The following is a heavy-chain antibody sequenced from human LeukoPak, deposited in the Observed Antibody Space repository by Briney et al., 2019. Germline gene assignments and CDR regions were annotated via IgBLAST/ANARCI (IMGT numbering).Heavy chain of an antibody. CDR3: ARSTGRWLQIPYFDY. D-gene: IGHD5-24*01. J-gene: IGHJ4*02. CDR2: IYYTGST. Sequence: GSLRLSCAASGFTFSDYYMSWIRQPPGKGLEWIGNIYYTGSTNYNPSLKSRVTISVDTSKNQFSLKLSSVTAADTAVYYCARSTGRWLQIPYFDYWGQGTLVTVSS. V-gene: IGHV4-59*01. CDR1: GFTFSDYY.